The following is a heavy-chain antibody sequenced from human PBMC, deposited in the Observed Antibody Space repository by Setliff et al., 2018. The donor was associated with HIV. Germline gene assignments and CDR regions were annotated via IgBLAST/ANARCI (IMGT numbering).Heavy chain of an antibody. D-gene: IGHD3-22*01. CDR1: GGAFSSYA. CDR2: IIPVFDTP. Sequence: SVKVSCKASGGAFSSYAINWVRQAPGQGLEWMGGIIPVFDTPNYAQKFQGRATITADESTSTSSMELSSLGSEDQAVYSCARVNGGHRGQLQGELVLGRVYWNGDSTLEGRVVVGVPTMIDTPNPLQPLPWG. J-gene: IGHJ5*02. V-gene: IGHV1-69*13. CDR3: ARVNGGHRGQLQGELVLGRVYWNGDSTLEGRVVVGVPTMIDTPNPLQPLP.